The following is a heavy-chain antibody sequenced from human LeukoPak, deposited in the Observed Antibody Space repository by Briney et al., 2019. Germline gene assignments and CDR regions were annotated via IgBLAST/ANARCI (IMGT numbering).Heavy chain of an antibody. CDR3: AGVIFPRITMVRGVNNFDY. J-gene: IGHJ4*02. V-gene: IGHV3-30-3*01. CDR1: GFTFSSYA. Sequence: GGSLRLSCAASGFTFSSYAMHWVRQAPGKGLEWVAVISYDGSNKYYADSVKGRFTISRDNAKNTLYLQMSSLRAEDTAVYYCAGVIFPRITMVRGVNNFDYWGQGTLVTVSS. CDR2: ISYDGSNK. D-gene: IGHD3-10*01.